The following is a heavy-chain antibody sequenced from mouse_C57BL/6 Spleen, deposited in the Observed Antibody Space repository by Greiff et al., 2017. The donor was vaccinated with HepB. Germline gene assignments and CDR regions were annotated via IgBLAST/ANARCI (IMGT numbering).Heavy chain of an antibody. D-gene: IGHD1-2*01. Sequence: EVQLQESGPGLVKPSQSLSLTCSVTGYSITSGYYWNWIRQLPGNKLEWMGYISYDGSNNYNPSLKNRISITRDTSKNQFFLKLSSVTTEDTATYYCARAHYYGYAMDYWGQGTSVTVSS. V-gene: IGHV3-6*01. CDR2: ISYDGSN. CDR1: GYSITSGYY. J-gene: IGHJ4*01. CDR3: ARAHYYGYAMDY.